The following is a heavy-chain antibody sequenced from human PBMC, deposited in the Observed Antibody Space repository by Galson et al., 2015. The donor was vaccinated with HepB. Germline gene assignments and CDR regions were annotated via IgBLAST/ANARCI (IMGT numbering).Heavy chain of an antibody. CDR3: AREVWSSSTFDY. V-gene: IGHV4-34*01. CDR2: INHSGST. D-gene: IGHD6-13*01. CDR1: GGSFSGYY. Sequence: TLSLTCAVYGGSFSGYYWSWIRQPPGKGLEWIGEINHSGSTNYNPSLKSRVTISVDTSKNQFSLKLRSVTAADTAVYYCAREVWSSSTFDYWGQGTLVTVSS. J-gene: IGHJ4*02.